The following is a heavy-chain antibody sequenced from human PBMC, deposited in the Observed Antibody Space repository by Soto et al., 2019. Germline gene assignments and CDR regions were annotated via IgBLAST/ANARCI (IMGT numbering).Heavy chain of an antibody. CDR2: VYYDGSP. Sequence: SETQSHTCTISGATVRTSTYHWGWMRQPTGKGLEWIGTVYYDGSPYYNPSLKSRVTISVDTSMNQFSLKVTSVTAAGTAVYYCARHGAAVLYYYGMDVWGQGTTVTVSS. J-gene: IGHJ6*02. V-gene: IGHV4-39*01. CDR3: ARHGAAVLYYYGMDV. D-gene: IGHD6-13*01. CDR1: GATVRTSTYH.